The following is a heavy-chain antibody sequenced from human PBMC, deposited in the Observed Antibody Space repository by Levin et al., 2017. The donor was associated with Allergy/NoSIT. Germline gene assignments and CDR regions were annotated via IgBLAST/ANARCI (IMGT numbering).Heavy chain of an antibody. CDR3: ARRMGTGNPYFDY. CDR1: GGSITSSSYY. CDR2: ISYSGST. V-gene: IGHV4-39*01. Sequence: PSETLSLTCTVSGGSITSSSYYWGWIRQPPGKGLEYIGIISYSGSTYYNPSLKSRVTISVDTSKNQFSLKLTSVTAADTAVYFCARRMGTGNPYFDYWGQGTLVTVSS. J-gene: IGHJ4*02. D-gene: IGHD3/OR15-3a*01.